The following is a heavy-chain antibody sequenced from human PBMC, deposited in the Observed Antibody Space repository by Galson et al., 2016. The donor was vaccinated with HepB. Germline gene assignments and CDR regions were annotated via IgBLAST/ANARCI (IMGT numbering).Heavy chain of an antibody. J-gene: IGHJ4*02. D-gene: IGHD4-11*01. CDR2: IWYDGGRR. CDR1: GVTFSNHG. Sequence: SLRLSCAVSGVTFSNHGFHWVRQAPGKGSEWVAFIWYDGGRRYYADSVNGRFTISRDDSKNTLYLEMTSLRADDTAVYYCARDRAEQYFDYWGQGTLVTISS. V-gene: IGHV3-33*01. CDR3: ARDRAEQYFDY.